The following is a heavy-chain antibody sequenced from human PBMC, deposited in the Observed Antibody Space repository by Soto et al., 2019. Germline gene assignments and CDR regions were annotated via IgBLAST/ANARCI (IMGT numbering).Heavy chain of an antibody. J-gene: IGHJ3*02. CDR1: GFTFSSYG. D-gene: IGHD6-13*01. CDR3: AKEGIDIAAAGFDPFAFDI. V-gene: IGHV3-33*06. CDR2: IWYDGSNK. Sequence: GGSLRLSCAASGFTFSSYGMHWVRQAPGKGLEWVAVIWYDGSNKYYADSVKGRFTISRDNSKNTLYLQMNSLRAEDTAVYYCAKEGIDIAAAGFDPFAFDIWGQGTMVTVSS.